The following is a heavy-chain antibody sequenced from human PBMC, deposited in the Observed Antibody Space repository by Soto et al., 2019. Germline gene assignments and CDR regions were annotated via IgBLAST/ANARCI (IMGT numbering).Heavy chain of an antibody. Sequence: GASVKVSCKASGYTFTGYYMHWVRQAPAQGLERLSRTNPNCAGTECARTCQGQVTRTGYTSIRTAYRTLSRRCSVDPAVSYCARARHYYDSSGYCFLNYFNYWGQGTLVTVSS. V-gene: IGHV1-2*06. J-gene: IGHJ4*02. CDR3: ARARHYYDSSGYCFLNYFNY. CDR2: TNPNCAGT. D-gene: IGHD3-22*01. CDR1: GYTFTGYY.